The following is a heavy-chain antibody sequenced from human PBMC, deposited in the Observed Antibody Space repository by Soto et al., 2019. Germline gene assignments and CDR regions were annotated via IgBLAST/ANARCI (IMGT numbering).Heavy chain of an antibody. CDR1: GFTFSSYA. D-gene: IGHD3-10*01. J-gene: IGHJ6*02. Sequence: PVGSLRLSCAASGFTFSSYAMSWVRQAPGKGLEWVSAISGSGGSTYYADSVKGRFTISRDNSKNTLYLQMNSLRAEDTAVYYCARKGPIRGVIIFGMDVWGQGTTVTVSS. CDR2: ISGSGGST. V-gene: IGHV3-23*01. CDR3: ARKGPIRGVIIFGMDV.